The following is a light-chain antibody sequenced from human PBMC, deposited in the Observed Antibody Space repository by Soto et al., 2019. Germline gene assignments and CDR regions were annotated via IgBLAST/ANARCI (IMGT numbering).Light chain of an antibody. CDR1: QSINSW. J-gene: IGKJ2*01. CDR3: QQYNSYST. V-gene: IGKV1-5*03. Sequence: DIQMTQSPSTLSASVGDRVTITCRASQSINSWLAWYQQKPGMAPKLLIYKASSLQSGVPSRFSGSGPGTEFTLTISSLQPDDFATYYCQQYNSYSTFGQGTKLEIK. CDR2: KAS.